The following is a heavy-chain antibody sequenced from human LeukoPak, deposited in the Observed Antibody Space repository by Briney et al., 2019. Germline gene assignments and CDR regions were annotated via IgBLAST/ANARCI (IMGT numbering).Heavy chain of an antibody. CDR3: AKEMASGSYVDY. CDR1: GGTFSSYA. CDR2: IIPIFGTA. Sequence: SVKVSCKASGGTFSSYAISWVRQAPGQGLEWMGGIIPIFGTANYAQKFQGRVTITRDESTSTAYMELSSLRSEDTAVYYCAKEMASGSYVDYWGQGTLVTVSS. D-gene: IGHD1-26*01. J-gene: IGHJ4*02. V-gene: IGHV1-69*05.